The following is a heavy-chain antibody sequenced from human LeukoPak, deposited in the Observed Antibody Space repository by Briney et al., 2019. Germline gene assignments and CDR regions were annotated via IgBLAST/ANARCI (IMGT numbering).Heavy chain of an antibody. Sequence: SETLSLTCTVSGGSISSYYWSWIRQPPGKGLEWIGHVHYTWNTKYNPSLTGRVSISLDRSKNQFALSLSSLTAADTAVYYCARVASKGGMDIWGQGTTVIVSS. CDR1: GGSISSYY. CDR3: ARVASKGGMDI. V-gene: IGHV4-59*01. CDR2: VHYTWNT. J-gene: IGHJ6*02. D-gene: IGHD5/OR15-5a*01.